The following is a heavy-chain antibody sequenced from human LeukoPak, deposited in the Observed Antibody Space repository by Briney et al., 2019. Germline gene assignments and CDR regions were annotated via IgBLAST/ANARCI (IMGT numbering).Heavy chain of an antibody. J-gene: IGHJ5*02. CDR2: ISGSGGST. CDR1: GFTFSSYA. V-gene: IGHV3-23*01. CDR3: AKESGEIVVVPAAKNDWFDP. D-gene: IGHD2-2*01. Sequence: GGSLRLSCAASGFTFSSYAMSWVRQAPGKGLEWVSAISGSGGSTYYADSVKGRFTISRDNSKNTLYLQMNSLRAEDTAVYYCAKESGEIVVVPAAKNDWFDPWGQGTLVTVSS.